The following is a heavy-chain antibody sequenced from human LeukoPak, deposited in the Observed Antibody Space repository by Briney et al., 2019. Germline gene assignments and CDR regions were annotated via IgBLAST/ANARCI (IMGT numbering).Heavy chain of an antibody. V-gene: IGHV4-39*01. D-gene: IGHD3-3*01. CDR1: KGSISSSSYY. J-gene: IGHJ4*02. Sequence: SETLSLTCTVSKGSISSSSYYWGWIRQPPGKGLEWIGSIYYSGSTYYTPSLKSRVTISVDAPKNQFSLKLSSVSAADTAVYYCAGTIFGDDYFDYWGQGTLVIVSS. CDR2: IYYSGST. CDR3: AGTIFGDDYFDY.